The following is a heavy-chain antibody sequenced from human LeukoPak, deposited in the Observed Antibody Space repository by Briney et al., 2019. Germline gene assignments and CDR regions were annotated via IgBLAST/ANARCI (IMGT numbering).Heavy chain of an antibody. Sequence: PGGSLRLSCAASGFTFSSYSMSWVRQAPGKGLEWVANIRQDGTEKYYVDSVKGRFTISRDNARKSLYLQMNSLRAEDTAVYYCVRDPPIAAIGSVEFDIWGQGTMVTVSS. CDR1: GFTFSSYS. V-gene: IGHV3-7*01. J-gene: IGHJ3*02. D-gene: IGHD6-13*01. CDR3: VRDPPIAAIGSVEFDI. CDR2: IRQDGTEK.